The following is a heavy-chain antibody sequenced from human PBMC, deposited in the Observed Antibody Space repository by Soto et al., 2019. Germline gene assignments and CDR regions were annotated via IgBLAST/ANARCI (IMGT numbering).Heavy chain of an antibody. V-gene: IGHV2-5*08. J-gene: IGHJ4*02. CDR3: AHKGPEDWPLDY. CDR2: IDWDDSK. Sequence: SGPTLVNPTQTLTLTCTFSGFSLSTSGMGVSWIRQPPGKALEWLARIDWDDSKHYSPSLRSRLTITKDTSKNQVVLTMTNMDPMDTGTYYCAHKGPEDWPLDYWGQETLVTVPS. CDR1: GFSLSTSGMG. D-gene: IGHD3-9*01.